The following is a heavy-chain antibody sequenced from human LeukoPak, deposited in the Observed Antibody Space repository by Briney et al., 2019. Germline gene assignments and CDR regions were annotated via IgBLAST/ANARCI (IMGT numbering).Heavy chain of an antibody. CDR2: IKQDGSKK. D-gene: IGHD6-19*01. V-gene: IGHV3-7*03. CDR1: GFTFSRYW. J-gene: IGHJ4*02. CDR3: ARVGYTSGWYRN. Sequence: GGSLRLSCAASGFTFSRYWMTWVRQAPGKGLEWVANIKQDGSKKNYVDSVKGRFTISRDDAKNSLYLQMNSLRAEDTAVYYCARVGYTSGWYRNWGQGTLVTVSS.